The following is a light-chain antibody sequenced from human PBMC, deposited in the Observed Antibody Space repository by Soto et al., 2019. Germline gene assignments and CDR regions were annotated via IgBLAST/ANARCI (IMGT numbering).Light chain of an antibody. V-gene: IGKV3-11*01. CDR2: DAS. CDR3: QQRSNWPST. J-gene: IGKJ4*01. CDR1: QSVSSY. Sequence: EIVLTQSPATLSLSPGERAALSCRASQSVSSYLAWYQQKPGQAPRLLIYDASKRAPDIPARFTGSGSGTDFTLTISSLELEDFAVYFCQQRSNWPSTFGGGTKVEI.